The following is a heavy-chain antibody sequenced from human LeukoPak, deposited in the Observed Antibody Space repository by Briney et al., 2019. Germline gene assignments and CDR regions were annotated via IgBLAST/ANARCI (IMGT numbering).Heavy chain of an antibody. J-gene: IGHJ6*02. Sequence: GGSLRLSCAASGFTINTYWMSWVRQAPGKGLVWVSRINGDGRNINYADSVRGRFTISRDNAKNTLYLQMNTLRVEDTAVYYCTRDLMDYDLSTGLHHYYMDVWGQGTTVTVSS. V-gene: IGHV3-74*01. D-gene: IGHD3-9*01. CDR2: INGDGRNI. CDR1: GFTINTYW. CDR3: TRDLMDYDLSTGLHHYYMDV.